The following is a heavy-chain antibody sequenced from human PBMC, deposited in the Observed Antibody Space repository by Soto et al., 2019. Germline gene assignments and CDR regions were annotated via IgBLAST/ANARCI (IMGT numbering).Heavy chain of an antibody. CDR2: ISSNGGST. D-gene: IGHD5-12*01. J-gene: IGHJ4*02. CDR3: VKDLARSGYDFISARDPGVFSH. Sequence: GGSLRLSCSASGFTFSSYAMHWVRQAPGKGLEYVSAISSNGGSTYYADSVKGRFTISRDNSKNTLYLQMSSLRAEDTAVYYCVKDLARSGYDFISARDPGVFSHWGQGTLVTVSS. CDR1: GFTFSSYA. V-gene: IGHV3-64D*08.